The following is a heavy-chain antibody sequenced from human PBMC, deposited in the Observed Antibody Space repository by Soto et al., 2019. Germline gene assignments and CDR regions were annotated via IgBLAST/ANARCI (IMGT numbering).Heavy chain of an antibody. V-gene: IGHV3-21*01. Sequence: PGGSLRLSCAASGFTFSSYSMNWVRQAPGKGLEWVSSISSSSSYIYYADSVKGRFTISRDNAKNSLYLQMNSLRAEDTAVYYCARVTYCSGGSCYSSGYSYGSYYFDYWGQGTLVTVSS. CDR3: ARVTYCSGGSCYSSGYSYGSYYFDY. CDR1: GFTFSSYS. J-gene: IGHJ4*02. CDR2: ISSSSSYI. D-gene: IGHD2-15*01.